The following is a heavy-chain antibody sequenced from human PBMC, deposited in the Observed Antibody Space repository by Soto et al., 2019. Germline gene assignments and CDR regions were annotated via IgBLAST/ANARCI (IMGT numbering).Heavy chain of an antibody. CDR2: IIPIFTTT. CDR1: GGSFSNSA. Sequence: QVQLVQSGSEVRRPGSSVKVSCKASGGSFSNSAIAWVRQAPGQGLEWPGMIIPIFTTTNYAQKFKDRLTITADGSTSTAYMELSGLKSEDTAVYFCARPSGLLGQFSALVDYWGQGTLVTVSS. CDR3: ARPSGLLGQFSALVDY. D-gene: IGHD6-6*01. V-gene: IGHV1-69*18. J-gene: IGHJ4*02.